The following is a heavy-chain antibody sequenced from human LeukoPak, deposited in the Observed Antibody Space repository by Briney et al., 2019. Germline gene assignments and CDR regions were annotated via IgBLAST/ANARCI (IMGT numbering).Heavy chain of an antibody. CDR1: GGSIRSSSYY. J-gene: IGHJ5*02. Sequence: PSETLSLTCTVSGGSIRSSSYYWGWIRQPPGKGLEWIGSIYYSGSTYYNPSLKSRVTISVDTSKNQFSLKLSSVTAADTAVYYCARGKVVVVVAAAASLNWFDPWGQGTLVTVSS. CDR3: ARGKVVVVVAAAASLNWFDP. CDR2: IYYSGST. D-gene: IGHD2-15*01. V-gene: IGHV4-39*01.